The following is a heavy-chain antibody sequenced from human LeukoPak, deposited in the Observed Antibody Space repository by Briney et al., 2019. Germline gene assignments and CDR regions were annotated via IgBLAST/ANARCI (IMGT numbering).Heavy chain of an antibody. CDR2: IYYSGST. V-gene: IGHV4-59*01. CDR1: GGSISSYY. D-gene: IGHD3-16*01. J-gene: IGHJ5*02. CDR3: ARDPTSGWFDP. Sequence: SETLSLTCSVSGGSISSYYWSWIRQPPGKGLEWIGYIYYSGSTNYNPSLKSRVTISVDTSKNQFSLKLSSVTAADTAVYYCARDPTSGWFDPWGQGTLVTVSS.